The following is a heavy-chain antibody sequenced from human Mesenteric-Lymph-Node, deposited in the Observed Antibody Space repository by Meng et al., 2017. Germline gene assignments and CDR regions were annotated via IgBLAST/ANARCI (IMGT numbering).Heavy chain of an antibody. CDR2: ISSSSSYI. J-gene: IGHJ5*02. D-gene: IGHD3-10*01. CDR1: GFTFSSYS. CDR3: ASITMVRGRGERWFDP. Sequence: GESLKISCAASGFTFSSYSMNWVRQAPGKGLEWVSSISSSSSYIYYADSVKGRFTISRDNAKNSLYLQMNSLRAEDTAVYYCASITMVRGRGERWFDPWGQGTLVTVSS. V-gene: IGHV3-21*01.